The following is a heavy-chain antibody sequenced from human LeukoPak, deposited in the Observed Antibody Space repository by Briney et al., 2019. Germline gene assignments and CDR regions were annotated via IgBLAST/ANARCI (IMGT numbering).Heavy chain of an antibody. D-gene: IGHD2-21*02. Sequence: SETLSLTCTVSGGSISSYYWSWIRQPPGKGLEWIGYIYYSGSTNYNPSLKSRVTISVDTSKNQFSLKLSSVTAADTAVYYCARVRPQEYCGGDYYSWHFDLWGRGTLVTVSS. J-gene: IGHJ2*01. CDR1: GGSISSYY. V-gene: IGHV4-59*01. CDR3: ARVRPQEYCGGDYYSWHFDL. CDR2: IYYSGST.